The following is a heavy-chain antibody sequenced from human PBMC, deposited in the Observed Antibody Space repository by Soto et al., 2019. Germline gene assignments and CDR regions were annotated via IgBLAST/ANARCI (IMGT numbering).Heavy chain of an antibody. V-gene: IGHV4-30-4*01. CDR2: IYYSGST. Sequence: PSETLSLTCTVSGGSISSGDYYWSWIRQPPGKGLEWIGYIYYSGSTYYNPSLKSRVTISVDTSKNQFSLKLSSVTAADTAVYYCARGALGYCSGTSCSKVDWFDPWGQGTLVTVSS. D-gene: IGHD2-2*01. J-gene: IGHJ5*02. CDR1: GGSISSGDYY. CDR3: ARGALGYCSGTSCSKVDWFDP.